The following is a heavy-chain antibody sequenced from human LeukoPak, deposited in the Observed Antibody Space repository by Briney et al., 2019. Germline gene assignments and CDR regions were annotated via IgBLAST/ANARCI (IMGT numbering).Heavy chain of an antibody. J-gene: IGHJ3*01. Sequence: PSETLSLTCTVSGGFISSGGYYWSWIRQPPGKGLEWIGYIYYTGTTDSNPSLKSRVTISLDTSKNQFSLNLSSVTAADTAVYYCARRWVYDTRAFDAWGQGTMVTVSS. D-gene: IGHD3-16*01. CDR2: IYYTGTT. CDR3: ARRWVYDTRAFDA. V-gene: IGHV4-61*08. CDR1: GGFISSGGYY.